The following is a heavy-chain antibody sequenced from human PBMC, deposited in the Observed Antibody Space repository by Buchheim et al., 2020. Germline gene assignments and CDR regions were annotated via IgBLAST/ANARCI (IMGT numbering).Heavy chain of an antibody. CDR3: AKDAEDSSGWFYLDS. V-gene: IGHV3-33*06. CDR2: IWYDGSNK. D-gene: IGHD6-19*01. Sequence: QVQLVESGGGVVQPGRSLRLSCAASGFTFSNYGMHWVRQAPGKGLEWVAVIWYDGSNKYYADSVKGRFTISRDNSKNTLYLQMNSLRAEDTAVYYCAKDAEDSSGWFYLDSWGQGTL. J-gene: IGHJ4*02. CDR1: GFTFSNYG.